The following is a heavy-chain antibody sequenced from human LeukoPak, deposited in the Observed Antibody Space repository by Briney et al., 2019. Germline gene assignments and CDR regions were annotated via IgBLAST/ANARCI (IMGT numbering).Heavy chain of an antibody. V-gene: IGHV4-34*01. CDR1: GGAFSGYY. D-gene: IGHD5-12*01. CDR3: ARAGGPGAGWLPPANWFDS. J-gene: IGHJ5*01. Sequence: SETLPLTCAVYGGAFSGYYWSWIRQPPGKGLEWIGYISHSGSTSYNPSLKSRVTISVDRSKNQFSLKLSSVTAADTAVYYCARAGGPGAGWLPPANWFDSWGQGTLVTVSS. CDR2: ISHSGST.